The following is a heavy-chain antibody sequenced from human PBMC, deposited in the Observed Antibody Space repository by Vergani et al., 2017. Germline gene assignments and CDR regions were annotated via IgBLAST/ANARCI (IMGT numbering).Heavy chain of an antibody. CDR2: INPSGGST. J-gene: IGHJ2*01. CDR1: GYTFTSYY. V-gene: IGHV1-46*01. Sequence: QVQLVQSGAEVKKPGASVKVSCKASGYTFTSYYMHWVRQAPGQGLEWMGIINPSGGSTSYAQKFQGRVTMTRDTSTSTVYMELSSLRSEDTAVYYCVKDMAASGNYWYFDLWGRGTLVTVSS. D-gene: IGHD6-13*01. CDR3: VKDMAASGNYWYFDL.